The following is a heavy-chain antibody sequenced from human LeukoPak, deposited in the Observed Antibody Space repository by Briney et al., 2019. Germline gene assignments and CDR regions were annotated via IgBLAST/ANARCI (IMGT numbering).Heavy chain of an antibody. Sequence: GGSLRLSCAASGFTFSSYSMNWVRQAPGKGLEWVSYISSSSSTIYYAYSVKGRFTISRNNANNSLFLQMNSLRAEDTAVYYCARSTTVVTWGQGTLVTVSS. J-gene: IGHJ5*02. V-gene: IGHV3-48*01. CDR3: ARSTTVVT. CDR2: ISSSSSTI. CDR1: GFTFSSYS. D-gene: IGHD4-23*01.